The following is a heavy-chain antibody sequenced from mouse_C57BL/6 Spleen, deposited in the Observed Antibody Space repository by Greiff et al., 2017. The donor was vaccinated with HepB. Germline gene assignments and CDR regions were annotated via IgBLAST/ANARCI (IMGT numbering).Heavy chain of an antibody. J-gene: IGHJ4*01. CDR1: GFTFSDYY. Sequence: EVKLVESGGGLVQPGGSLKLSCAASGFTFSDYYMYWVRQTPEKRLEWVAYISNGGGSTYYPDTVKGRFTISRDNAKNTLYLQMSRLKSEDTAMYYCARQGPEAMDYWGQGTSVTVSS. V-gene: IGHV5-12*01. CDR3: ARQGPEAMDY. CDR2: ISNGGGST.